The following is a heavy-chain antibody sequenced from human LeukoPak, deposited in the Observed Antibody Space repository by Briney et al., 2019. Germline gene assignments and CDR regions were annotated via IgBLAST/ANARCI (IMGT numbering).Heavy chain of an antibody. CDR2: ISYDGSNK. D-gene: IGHD2-2*01. J-gene: IGHJ4*02. CDR1: GFTFSSYA. V-gene: IGHV3-30-3*01. Sequence: GGSLRLSCAASGFTFSSYAMHWVRQAPGKGLEWVAVISYDGSNKYYADSVKGRFTISRDNSKNTLYLQMNSLRAEDTAVYYCARSGDIKSAAAFDYWGQGTLVTVSS. CDR3: ARSGDIKSAAAFDY.